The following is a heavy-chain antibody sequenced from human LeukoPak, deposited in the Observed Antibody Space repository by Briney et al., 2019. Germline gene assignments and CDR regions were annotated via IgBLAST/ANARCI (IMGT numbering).Heavy chain of an antibody. J-gene: IGHJ5*02. D-gene: IGHD3-22*01. V-gene: IGHV4-34*01. Sequence: PSETLSLTCAVYGGSFSGYYWSWIRQPPGKGLEWIGEINHSGSTNYNPSLKSRVTISVDTSKNQFSLKLSSVTAADTAVYYCARHRGRRITMIATAGGFDPWGQGTLVTVSS. CDR1: GGSFSGYY. CDR3: ARHRGRRITMIATAGGFDP. CDR2: INHSGST.